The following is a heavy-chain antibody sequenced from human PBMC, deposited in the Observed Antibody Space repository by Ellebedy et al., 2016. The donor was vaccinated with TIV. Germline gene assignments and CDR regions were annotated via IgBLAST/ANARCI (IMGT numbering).Heavy chain of an antibody. CDR3: GRDRGTIDY. CDR1: GFTFSSYG. V-gene: IGHV3-30*03. CDR2: IPYDESDK. D-gene: IGHD2-2*01. Sequence: GGSLRLXCAASGFTFSSYGMHWVRQAPGKGLEWVAVIPYDESDKYYADSVKGRFTISRDNAKNSLYLQMNSLRGEDTAVYYCGRDRGTIDYWGQGTLVTVSS. J-gene: IGHJ4*02.